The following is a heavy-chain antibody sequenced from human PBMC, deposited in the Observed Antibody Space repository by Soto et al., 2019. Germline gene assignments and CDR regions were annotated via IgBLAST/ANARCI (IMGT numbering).Heavy chain of an antibody. CDR1: CDTFTRYS. J-gene: IGHJ5*02. V-gene: IGHV1-18*04. CDR2: IINYNGDT. Sequence: GASVKVSCTASCDTFTRYSIHWVRHAPGQGLEWVGWIINYNGDTKYAEKFQGRVTLTTDTFTTTSYMDLRSLTSDDTAMYFCARGDSTGSPTGWFDPWGQGTLVTVLS. CDR3: ARGDSTGSPTGWFDP. D-gene: IGHD6-19*01.